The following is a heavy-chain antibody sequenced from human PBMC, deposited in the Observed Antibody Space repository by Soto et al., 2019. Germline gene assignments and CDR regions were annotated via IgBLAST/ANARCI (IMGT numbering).Heavy chain of an antibody. CDR1: GFTFSSYA. CDR3: AKGRGVSNSPFDY. V-gene: IGHV3-23*01. CDR2: ISGSGLST. J-gene: IGHJ4*02. Sequence: GGSLRLSCAASGFTFSSYAMTWVRQAPGKGLEWVSTISGSGLSTYYADSVKGRITISRDNSKNTLYLQMNSLSAEDTAVYYCAKGRGVSNSPFDYWGQGTLVTVSS. D-gene: IGHD3-10*01.